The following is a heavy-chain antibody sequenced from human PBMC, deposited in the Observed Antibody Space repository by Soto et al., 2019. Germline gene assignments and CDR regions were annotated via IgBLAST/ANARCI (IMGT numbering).Heavy chain of an antibody. D-gene: IGHD5-18*01. CDR1: EFAFDSYA. CDR3: ATESVDTAMEHRIGMDV. Sequence: WGTLRLSCASIEFAFDSYAVHWVRKAPGKGLEWVASISYDGSDKYYADSVKGRFTISRDNSKNTSHLQMDSLRAEDTAVYYCATESVDTAMEHRIGMDVWGQGT. J-gene: IGHJ6*02. CDR2: ISYDGSDK. V-gene: IGHV3-30-3*01.